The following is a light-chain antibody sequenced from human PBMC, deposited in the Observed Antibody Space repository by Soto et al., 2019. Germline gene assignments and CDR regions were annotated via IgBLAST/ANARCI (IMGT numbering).Light chain of an antibody. CDR2: DAS. Sequence: ELVMTQSPATLTVSPGERATLSCRTSQSVSSSYLAWYQQQPGLAPRLLIYDASIRATGIPDRFSGSGSGRDFTLAISRLEPEDFAVYYCQQYGSSPLTFGGGTKVDIK. CDR3: QQYGSSPLT. CDR1: QSVSSSY. J-gene: IGKJ4*01. V-gene: IGKV3D-20*01.